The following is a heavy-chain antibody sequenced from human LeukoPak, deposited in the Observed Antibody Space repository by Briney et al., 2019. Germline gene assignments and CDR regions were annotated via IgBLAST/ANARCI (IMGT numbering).Heavy chain of an antibody. CDR3: ARLYSSSWLIVY. J-gene: IGHJ4*02. CDR1: GGSISLYY. D-gene: IGHD6-13*01. CDR2: ISYTGST. V-gene: IGHV4-59*08. Sequence: SETLSLTCTVSGGSISLYYWSWTRQPPGKGLEWIGYISYTGSTNYNPSLQSRVTVSLDTSRNQFSLKLSSVTAADTAVYYCARLYSSSWLIVYWGQEALVTASS.